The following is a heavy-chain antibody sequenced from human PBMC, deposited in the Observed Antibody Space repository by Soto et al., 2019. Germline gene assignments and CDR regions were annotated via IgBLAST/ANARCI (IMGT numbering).Heavy chain of an antibody. D-gene: IGHD2-2*02. Sequence: ASVKVSCKASGYTFTGYHMHWVRQAPGQGLEWMGWINPNSGGTNYAQKFQGRVTMTRDTSISTAYMELSRLRSDDTAVYYCARHVVPAAIRYYYYYGMDVWGQGTTVTVSS. CDR3: ARHVVPAAIRYYYYYGMDV. CDR2: INPNSGGT. CDR1: GYTFTGYH. J-gene: IGHJ6*02. V-gene: IGHV1-2*02.